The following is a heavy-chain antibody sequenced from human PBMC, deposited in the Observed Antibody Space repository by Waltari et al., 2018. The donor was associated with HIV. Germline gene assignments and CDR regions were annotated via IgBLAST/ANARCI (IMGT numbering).Heavy chain of an antibody. D-gene: IGHD4-4*01. CDR3: AREMPTVYTDF. CDR2: ISGSSSLI. J-gene: IGHJ4*02. V-gene: IGHV3-48*01. Sequence: EVQLVESGVGLVQPGGSLRLSWAASGFTFGSYIMNWVRQAPGEGLEWVSYISGSSSLIYYADSVKGRFSISRDNAENSLYLQMNSLRAEDTAVYFCAREMPTVYTDFWGQGTLVTVSS. CDR1: GFTFGSYI.